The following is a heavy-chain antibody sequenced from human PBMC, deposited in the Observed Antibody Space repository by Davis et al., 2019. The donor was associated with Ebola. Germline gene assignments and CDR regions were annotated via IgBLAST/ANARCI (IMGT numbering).Heavy chain of an antibody. J-gene: IGHJ6*03. CDR3: AREFADTAVGYYYYMDV. CDR2: LSYDGSNK. CDR1: GFPFSSYG. D-gene: IGHD5-18*01. Sequence: GESLKISCAASGFPFSSYGMHWVRQAPGKGLEWVAVLSYDGSNKYYADSVKGRFTISRDNSKNTLYLQMNSLRPEDTAVYYCAREFADTAVGYYYYMDVWGKGTTVTVSS. V-gene: IGHV3-30*03.